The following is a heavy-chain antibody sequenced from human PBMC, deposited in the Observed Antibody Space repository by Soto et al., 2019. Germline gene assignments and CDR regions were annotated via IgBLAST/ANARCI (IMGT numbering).Heavy chain of an antibody. Sequence: GGSLRLSCAASGFTFSSYAMHWVRQAPGKGLEYVSAISSNGGSTYYANSVKGRFTISRDNSKNTLYLQMGSLRAEDMAVYYCARDEAGQWLPPSPGDVWGKGTTVTVSS. CDR1: GFTFSSYA. CDR2: ISSNGGST. V-gene: IGHV3-64*01. J-gene: IGHJ6*04. D-gene: IGHD6-19*01. CDR3: ARDEAGQWLPPSPGDV.